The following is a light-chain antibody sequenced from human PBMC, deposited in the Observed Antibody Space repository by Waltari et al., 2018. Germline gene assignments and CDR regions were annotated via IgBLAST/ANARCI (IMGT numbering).Light chain of an antibody. CDR3: QQYNTYSYT. J-gene: IGKJ2*01. Sequence: DIQMTQSPSTLSASIGDRVTITCRASQSISGWLAWYQQKPGKAPNLLIYKASYLASGVPSRFSGSGSGTEFTLTVSSLQPDDLATYYCQQYNTYSYTFGQGTRLEIK. CDR1: QSISGW. V-gene: IGKV1-5*03. CDR2: KAS.